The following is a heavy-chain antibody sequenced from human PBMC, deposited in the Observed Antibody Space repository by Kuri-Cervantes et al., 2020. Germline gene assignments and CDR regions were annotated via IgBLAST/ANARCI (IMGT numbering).Heavy chain of an antibody. CDR2: ISAYNGNT. J-gene: IGHJ6*02. CDR1: GYTFTSYG. Sequence: ASVKVSCKASGYTFTSYGISWVRQAPGQGLEWMGWISAYNGNTNYAQKLQGRVTMTTDTSTSTAYMELRSLRSDDTAVYYRARDQVVVVPAARGTQPYYYYGMDVWGQGTTVTVSS. D-gene: IGHD2-2*01. CDR3: ARDQVVVVPAARGTQPYYYYGMDV. V-gene: IGHV1-18*01.